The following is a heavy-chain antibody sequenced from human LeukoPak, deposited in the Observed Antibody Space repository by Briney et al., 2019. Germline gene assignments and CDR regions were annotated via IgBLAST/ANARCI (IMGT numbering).Heavy chain of an antibody. Sequence: ASVKVSCKASGYTFTSYDINWVRQATGQGLEWMGWMNPNSGNTGYAQKFQGRVTMTRNTSISTAYMELSSLRSEDAAVYYCARGRIDCSSTSCYTYWGQGTLVTVSS. J-gene: IGHJ4*02. D-gene: IGHD2-2*02. CDR1: GYTFTSYD. CDR2: MNPNSGNT. CDR3: ARGRIDCSSTSCYTY. V-gene: IGHV1-8*01.